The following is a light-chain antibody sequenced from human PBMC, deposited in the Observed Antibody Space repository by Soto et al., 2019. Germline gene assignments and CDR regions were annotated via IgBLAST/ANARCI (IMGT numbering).Light chain of an antibody. CDR1: SSNIGSNA. Sequence: QSVLTQPPSASGTPGQRVTISCSGSSSNIGSNAINWYQQLPGTAPKLLMNSSNQRPSGVPDRFSGSKSGTSASLAISGLQSEDEADYYCAAWDDSLNGVVFGGGTQLTVL. CDR2: SSN. V-gene: IGLV1-44*01. J-gene: IGLJ2*01. CDR3: AAWDDSLNGVV.